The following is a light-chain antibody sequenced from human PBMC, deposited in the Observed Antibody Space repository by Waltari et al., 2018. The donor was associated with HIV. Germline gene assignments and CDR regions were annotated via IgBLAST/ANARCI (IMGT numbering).Light chain of an antibody. V-gene: IGLV1-40*01. CDR3: QSYDSGLRGWV. Sequence: QSVLTQSPSVSGAPRQRVTISCPVPSPHIGAGVDLHRYQHPPGTAPKLRIFGDNHRPSGVPDRFSGSMSGTSASLAITWLQADDEAYYYCQSYDSGLRGWVFGGGTKLTVL. CDR1: SPHIGAGVD. CDR2: GDN. J-gene: IGLJ3*02.